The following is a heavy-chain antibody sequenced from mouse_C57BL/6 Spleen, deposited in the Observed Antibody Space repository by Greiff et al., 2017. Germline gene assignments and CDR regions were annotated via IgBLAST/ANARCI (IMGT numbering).Heavy chain of an antibody. CDR3: AREDYYGSSPDWYFDV. J-gene: IGHJ1*03. V-gene: IGHV14-3*01. Sequence: VQLKESVAELVRPGASVKLSCTASGFNIKNTYMHWVKQRPEQGLEWIGRIDPANGNTKYAPKFQGKATITADTSSNTAYLQLSSLTSEDTAIYYCAREDYYGSSPDWYFDVWGTGTTVTVSS. CDR2: IDPANGNT. D-gene: IGHD1-1*01. CDR1: GFNIKNTY.